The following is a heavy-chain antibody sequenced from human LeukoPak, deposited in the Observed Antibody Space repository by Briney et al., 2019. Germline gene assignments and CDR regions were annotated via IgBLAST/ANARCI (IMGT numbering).Heavy chain of an antibody. D-gene: IGHD3-3*02. CDR2: ISGSGDTT. Sequence: PGGSLRLSCVASGLTFNTYPMAWVRQAPGKGLEWVSRISGSGDTTYYTDSVRGRFTISRDNSKNKVFLQMNSLRAEDTAIYFCANDSNPFDFWGQGTLVTVSS. J-gene: IGHJ4*02. CDR3: ANDSNPFDF. V-gene: IGHV3-23*01. CDR1: GLTFNTYP.